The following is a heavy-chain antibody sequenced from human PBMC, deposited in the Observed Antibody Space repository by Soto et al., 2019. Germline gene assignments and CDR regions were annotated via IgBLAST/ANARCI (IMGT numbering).Heavy chain of an antibody. V-gene: IGHV6-1*01. CDR1: GDILSTNSAA. J-gene: IGHJ6*02. Sequence: SQTLSLTCAISGDILSTNSAAWNWIRQSPSRGLEWLGRTYFRAKWYNEYAVSVKSRITTNPDTSKNQFSLQLNSVTPEDTAVYYCVREKVAAVVSYYFYSGLDVWGRGTTVTVSS. CDR3: VREKVAAVVSYYFYSGLDV. D-gene: IGHD6-13*01. CDR2: TYFRAKWYN.